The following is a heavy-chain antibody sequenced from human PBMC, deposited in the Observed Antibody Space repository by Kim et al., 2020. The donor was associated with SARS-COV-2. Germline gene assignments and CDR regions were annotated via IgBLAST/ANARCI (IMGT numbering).Heavy chain of an antibody. Sequence: SETLSLTCTVSVGSISSGGYYWSWIRQHPGKGLEWIGYIYYSGSTYYNPSLKSRVTISVDTSKNQFSLKLSSVTAADTAVYYCARGILITIFGVVAHLDYWGQGTLVTVSS. V-gene: IGHV4-31*03. J-gene: IGHJ4*02. CDR2: IYYSGST. D-gene: IGHD3-3*01. CDR3: ARGILITIFGVVAHLDY. CDR1: VGSISSGGYY.